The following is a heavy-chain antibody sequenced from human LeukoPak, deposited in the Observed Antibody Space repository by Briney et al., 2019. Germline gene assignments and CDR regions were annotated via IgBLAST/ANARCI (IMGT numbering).Heavy chain of an antibody. CDR1: GDTLSSNTAA. V-gene: IGHV6-1*01. CDR3: ARDRLAMGS. CDR2: TYCRSTMFN. Sequence: SQTLSLTCALSGDTLSSNTAAYNWLTLTPSRGREWQERTYCRSTMFNDYAPSVRGRITVSPDNSKHQFALQLTSMTPEVTAVYYCARDRLAMGSWGEGAPVSVSS. J-gene: IGHJ4*02. D-gene: IGHD6-6*01.